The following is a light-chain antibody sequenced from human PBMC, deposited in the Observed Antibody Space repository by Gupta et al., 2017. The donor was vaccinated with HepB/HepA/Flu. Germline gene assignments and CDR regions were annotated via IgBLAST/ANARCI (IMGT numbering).Light chain of an antibody. J-gene: IGKJ4*01. CDR2: DAS. CDR3: QQRRSWPLT. CDR1: QSISSS. V-gene: IGKV3-11*01. Sequence: EIVLTQSPATLSLSPGERATLSCRASQSISSSLAWYQQKPGQAPRLPIYDASNRASDIPARFSGSGSGTAFTLSISSLEPEDFAVYYCQQRRSWPLTFGGGTKVEIK.